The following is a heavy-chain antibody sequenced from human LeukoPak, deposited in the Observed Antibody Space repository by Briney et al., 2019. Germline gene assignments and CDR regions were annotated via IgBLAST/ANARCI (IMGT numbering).Heavy chain of an antibody. D-gene: IGHD6-19*01. J-gene: IGHJ4*02. CDR2: MSHDGSVK. Sequence: GGSLRLSCAASGFTFGSYAMHWVRQTPGKGLEWVAVMSHDGSVKIYADSVQGRFTISRDNSKNTLYLQLSSLRAEDTAVYHCARPREAGSSSGWYFDKGGQGTLVTVSS. CDR3: ARPREAGSSSGWYFDK. V-gene: IGHV3-30-3*01. CDR1: GFTFGSYA.